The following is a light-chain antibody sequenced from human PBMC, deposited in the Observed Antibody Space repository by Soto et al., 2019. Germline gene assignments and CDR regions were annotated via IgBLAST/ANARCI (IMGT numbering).Light chain of an antibody. CDR1: QSIGKH. CDR2: AAS. CDR3: QQGYSSAIT. Sequence: DIQMTQSPSSLSASVGDTVTITCRASQSIGKHLNWYQQKPGKAPKFLIYAASNLQSGIPSRFSGSGSGTDFTLTVNSLQPEDFAKYYCQQGYSSAITFGQGTRLEIK. J-gene: IGKJ5*01. V-gene: IGKV1-39*01.